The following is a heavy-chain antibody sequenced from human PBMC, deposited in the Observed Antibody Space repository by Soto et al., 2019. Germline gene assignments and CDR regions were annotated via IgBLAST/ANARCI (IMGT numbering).Heavy chain of an antibody. CDR3: ATRGSGTFFDY. CDR1: EFTFSSYA. J-gene: IGHJ4*02. D-gene: IGHD3-10*01. V-gene: IGHV3-23*01. Sequence: EVQLLESGGGLVQPGGSLRLSCAASEFTFSSYAMNWVRQAPGKGLEWVSVISGSGDSTYYADSVKGRFTISRAKSKNTLYLQRNSLRAEDTAVYYCATRGSGTFFDYWGQGTLVTVSS. CDR2: ISGSGDST.